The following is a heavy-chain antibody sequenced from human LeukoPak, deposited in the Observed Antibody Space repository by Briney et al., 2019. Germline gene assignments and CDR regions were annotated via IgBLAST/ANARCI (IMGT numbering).Heavy chain of an antibody. CDR1: GFTFSSYG. CDR3: ARDPIIAVAGTFDY. V-gene: IGHV3-33*01. Sequence: QPGGSLRLSCAASGFTFSSYGMHWVRQAPGKGLEWVAVIWYDGSNKYYADSVKGRFTISRDNSKNTLYLQMNSLRAEDTAVYYCARDPIIAVAGTFDYWGQGTLVTVSS. D-gene: IGHD6-19*01. J-gene: IGHJ4*02. CDR2: IWYDGSNK.